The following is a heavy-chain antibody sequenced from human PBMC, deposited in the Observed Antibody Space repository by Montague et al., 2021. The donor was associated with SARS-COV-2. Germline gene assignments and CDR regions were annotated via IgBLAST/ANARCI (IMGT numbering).Heavy chain of an antibody. CDR1: GFTFSSYA. D-gene: IGHD2-2*01. J-gene: IGHJ4*02. CDR3: AAQLLSQLDY. CDR2: ISYDGSNK. Sequence: SLRLSCAASGFTFSSYAMHWVRQAPGKGLEWVAVISYDGSNKYYADSVKGRFTISRDNSKNTLYLQMNSLRAEDTAVYYCAAQLLSQLDYWGQRTLVTVSS. V-gene: IGHV3-30-3*01.